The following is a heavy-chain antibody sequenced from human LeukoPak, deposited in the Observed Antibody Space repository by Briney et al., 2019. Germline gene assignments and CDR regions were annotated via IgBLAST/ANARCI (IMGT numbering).Heavy chain of an antibody. CDR1: GGSISSYY. J-gene: IGHJ4*02. D-gene: IGHD2-21*01. V-gene: IGHV4-59*01. CDR2: IYYSGST. Sequence: SETLSLTCTVSGGSISSYYWSWIRQPPGKGLEWIGYIYYSGSTNYNPSLKSRVTISVDTSKNQFSLKLSSVTAADTAVYYCARLYCGGDCFDYWGLGTLVTVSS. CDR3: ARLYCGGDCFDY.